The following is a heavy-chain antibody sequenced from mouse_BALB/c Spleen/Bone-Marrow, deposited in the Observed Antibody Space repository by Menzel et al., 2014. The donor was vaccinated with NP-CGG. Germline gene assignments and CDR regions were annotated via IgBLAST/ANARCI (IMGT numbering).Heavy chain of an antibody. CDR2: IRNKANGYTT. V-gene: IGHV7-3*02. CDR3: AXDIRXLDY. CDR1: GFTFTDYY. Sequence: EVKLMESGGGLVQPGGSLRLSCTTSGFTFTDYYVSWVRQPPGKALEWLGFIRNKANGYTTEYSASVKGRFTISRDNSQSILYLQMNTLRAEDSATYYXAXDIRXLDYWGQGTTLTVSS. J-gene: IGHJ2*01.